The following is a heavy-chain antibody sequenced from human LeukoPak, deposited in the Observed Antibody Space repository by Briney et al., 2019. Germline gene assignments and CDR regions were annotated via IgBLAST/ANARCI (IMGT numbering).Heavy chain of an antibody. D-gene: IGHD2-15*01. CDR2: INHSGST. CDR1: GGSFSGYY. Sequence: PSETLSLTCAVYGGSFSGYYWSWIRQPPGKGLEWIGEINHSGSTNYNPSLKSRVTISVDTSKNQFSLKLSSVTAADTAVYYCARTRLQDWFDAWGQGTLVTVSS. V-gene: IGHV4-34*01. CDR3: ARTRLQDWFDA. J-gene: IGHJ5*02.